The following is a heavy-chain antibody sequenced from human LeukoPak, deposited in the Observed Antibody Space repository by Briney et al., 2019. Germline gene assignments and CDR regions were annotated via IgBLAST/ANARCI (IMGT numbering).Heavy chain of an antibody. D-gene: IGHD3-22*01. CDR3: ARDRGDYYDTSGALDY. V-gene: IGHV4-31*03. CDR2: TSYSVTT. CDR1: GGSISSGGYY. J-gene: IGHJ4*02. Sequence: SETLSLTCTVSGGSISSGGYYWSWIRQHSGKGLEWIGYTSYSVTTNYNPSLKSRVTMSVDTSKNQVSLKLKSVTAADTAVYYCARDRGDYYDTSGALDYWGQGTLVTVSS.